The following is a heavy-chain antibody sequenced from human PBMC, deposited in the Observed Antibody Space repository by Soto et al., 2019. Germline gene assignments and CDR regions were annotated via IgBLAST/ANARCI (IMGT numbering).Heavy chain of an antibody. CDR3: ARVPDV. J-gene: IGHJ6*02. Sequence: HLQLQESGSGLVKPSQTLSLTCAVSGGSISSGGYSWSWIRQPPGKGLEWIGYIYHSGSTYYNPSLKSRLTISVDRSKHQFSLKLSSVTAADTAVYYCARVPDVWGQGTTVTVSS. CDR1: GGSISSGGYS. CDR2: IYHSGST. V-gene: IGHV4-30-2*01.